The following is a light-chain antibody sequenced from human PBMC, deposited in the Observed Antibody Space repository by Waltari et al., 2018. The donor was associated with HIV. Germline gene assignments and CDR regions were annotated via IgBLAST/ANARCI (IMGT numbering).Light chain of an antibody. CDR3: CAYGGSSNWL. J-gene: IGLJ2*01. CDR2: EGV. V-gene: IGLV2-23*01. Sequence: QSALTQPASVSGSPGQSITISCTGTSSDIGNYNLVSLYQQHPGKAPKLIIYEGVKRPAGVSNRISCSKAANTASLAISGLQAEDEADYYCCAYGGSSNWLFGGGTKLTVL. CDR1: SSDIGNYNL.